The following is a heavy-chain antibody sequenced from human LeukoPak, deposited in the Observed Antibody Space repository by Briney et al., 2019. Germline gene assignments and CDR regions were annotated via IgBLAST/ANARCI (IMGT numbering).Heavy chain of an antibody. Sequence: SETLSLTCTVSGGSVSSGSYYWSWIRQPPGEGLEWIGYIYYSGSTNYNPSLKSRVTISVDTSKNQFSLKLSSVTAADTAVYYCASNLSGSYYNWFDPWGQGTLVTVSS. CDR1: GGSVSSGSYY. D-gene: IGHD1-26*01. CDR3: ASNLSGSYYNWFDP. J-gene: IGHJ5*02. CDR2: IYYSGST. V-gene: IGHV4-61*01.